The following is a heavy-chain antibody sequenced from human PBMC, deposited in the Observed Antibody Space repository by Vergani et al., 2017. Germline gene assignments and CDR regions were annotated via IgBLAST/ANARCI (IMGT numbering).Heavy chain of an antibody. CDR1: GFTFSSYA. CDR2: ISYDGSNK. D-gene: IGHD7-27*01. V-gene: IGHV3-30-3*01. J-gene: IGHJ4*02. CDR3: ASLTGDNGY. Sequence: VQLLESGGGVVQPGRSLRLSCAASGFTFSSYAMHWVRQAPGKGLEWVAVISYDGSNKYYADSVKGRFTISRDNSKNTLYLQMNSLRAEDTAVYYCASLTGDNGYWGQGTLVTVSS.